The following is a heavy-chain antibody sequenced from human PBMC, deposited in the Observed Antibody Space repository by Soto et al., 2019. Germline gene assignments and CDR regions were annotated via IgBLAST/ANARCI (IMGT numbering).Heavy chain of an antibody. Sequence: TGESLKISCKGSGYSFTSYWISWVRQMPGKGLEWMGKIDPSDSYIKYSPSFQGHVSISADRSTSTAHLQWSSLKASDTAMYYCARHVNGDYFPDCWGQGTLVTVSS. CDR1: GYSFTSYW. CDR2: IDPSDSYI. J-gene: IGHJ4*02. V-gene: IGHV5-10-1*01. D-gene: IGHD4-17*01. CDR3: ARHVNGDYFPDC.